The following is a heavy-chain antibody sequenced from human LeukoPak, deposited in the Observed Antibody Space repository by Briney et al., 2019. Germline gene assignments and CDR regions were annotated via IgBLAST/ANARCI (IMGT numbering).Heavy chain of an antibody. V-gene: IGHV4-39*01. Sequence: SETLSLTCTVSGVSISSSNSYWGWIRQPPGKGLEWIGSIYYSGNTYYNASLKSQVSISIDTSKNQFSLKLSSVTAADTAVYYCARNAPTTVTSDKNYYYMDVWGKGTTVTVSS. CDR3: ARNAPTTVTSDKNYYYMDV. CDR1: GVSISSSNSY. CDR2: IYYSGNT. D-gene: IGHD4-17*01. J-gene: IGHJ6*03.